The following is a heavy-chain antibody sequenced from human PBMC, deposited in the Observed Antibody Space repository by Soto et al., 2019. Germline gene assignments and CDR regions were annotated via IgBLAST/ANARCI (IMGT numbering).Heavy chain of an antibody. D-gene: IGHD2-2*03. CDR2: INHSGST. J-gene: IGHJ6*02. CDR1: GGSFSGYY. Sequence: SETLSLTCAVYGGSFSGYYWSWIRQPPGKGLEWIGEINHSGSTNYNPSLKSRVTISGDTSKNQFSLKLSSVTAADTAVYYCARRGYCSSTSCYYYYGMDVWGQGTTVTVSS. CDR3: ARRGYCSSTSCYYYYGMDV. V-gene: IGHV4-34*01.